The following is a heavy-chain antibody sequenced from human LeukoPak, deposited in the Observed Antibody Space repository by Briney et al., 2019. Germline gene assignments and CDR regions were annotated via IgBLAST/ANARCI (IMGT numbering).Heavy chain of an antibody. CDR2: INWSGERI. Sequence: GGSLRLSCAISGFTFDDYAMYWVRHAPGKGLEWVSGINWSGERIAYADSVKGRFTISRDNAKNSVFLQMNSLKPEDTAFYYCAKDSDLSIRGITVDYWGQGTLVTVSS. CDR3: AKDSDLSIRGITVDY. J-gene: IGHJ4*02. D-gene: IGHD3-16*01. CDR1: GFTFDDYA. V-gene: IGHV3-9*01.